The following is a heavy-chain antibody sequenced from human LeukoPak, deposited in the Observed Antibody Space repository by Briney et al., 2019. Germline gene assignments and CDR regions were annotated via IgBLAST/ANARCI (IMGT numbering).Heavy chain of an antibody. Sequence: PGGSLRLSCAASGFTFSDYYMSWIRQAPGKGLEWVSYISSSGSTIYYADSVKGRFTISRDNAKNSLYLQMNSLRAEDTAVYYCARDLLTYYDILTGYFDYWGQGTLVTVSS. J-gene: IGHJ4*02. D-gene: IGHD3-9*01. CDR3: ARDLLTYYDILTGYFDY. CDR2: ISSSGSTI. V-gene: IGHV3-11*04. CDR1: GFTFSDYY.